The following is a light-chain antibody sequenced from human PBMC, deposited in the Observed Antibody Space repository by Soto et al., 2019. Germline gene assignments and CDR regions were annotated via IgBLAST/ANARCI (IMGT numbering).Light chain of an antibody. CDR3: SSYTSSNTVV. CDR2: EVS. J-gene: IGLJ2*01. V-gene: IGLV2-14*01. CDR1: SSDVGGHKY. Sequence: QSALTQPASVSGSPGQSITISCTGSSSDVGGHKYVSWYQQYPGKAPKLMIYEVSNRPSGVSNRFSGSKSGNTASLTISGLQAEDEADYYCSSYTSSNTVVFGGGTQLTVL.